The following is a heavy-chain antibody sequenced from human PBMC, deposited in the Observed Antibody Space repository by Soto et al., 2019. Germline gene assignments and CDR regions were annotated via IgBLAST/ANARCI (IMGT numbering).Heavy chain of an antibody. D-gene: IGHD3-10*01. Sequence: QVQLVESGGGVVQPGRSLRLSCAASGFTFSSYGMHWVRQAPGKGLEWVAVIWYDGSNKYYADSVKGRFTISRDNSKNTLYRQMNGLRAEERAGYYCAGGRGAHDAFDIWGQGTMVTVSS. CDR3: AGGRGAHDAFDI. CDR1: GFTFSSYG. CDR2: IWYDGSNK. J-gene: IGHJ3*02. V-gene: IGHV3-33*01.